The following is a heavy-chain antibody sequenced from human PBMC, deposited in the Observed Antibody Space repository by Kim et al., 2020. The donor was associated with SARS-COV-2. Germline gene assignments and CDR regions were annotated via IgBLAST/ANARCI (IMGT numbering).Heavy chain of an antibody. V-gene: IGHV4-34*01. Sequence: TNYTPSLKSRVTISVDTSKNQCSRKLSSVAAAETAVYNCARVDVGLPLDYWGQGTLVTVSS. CDR3: ARVDVGLPLDY. J-gene: IGHJ4*02. CDR2: T. D-gene: IGHD4-17*01.